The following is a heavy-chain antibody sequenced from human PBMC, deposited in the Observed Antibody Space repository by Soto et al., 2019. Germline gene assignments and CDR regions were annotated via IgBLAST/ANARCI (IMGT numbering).Heavy chain of an antibody. CDR3: ARRSSSWYFDY. CDR2: ISGSGGST. V-gene: IGHV3-23*01. Sequence: GXSRRLSGAASGFTFRSYALSWVRQAPGKGLEWVSAISGSGGSTYYADSVKGRFTISRDNSKNTLNLQMNSLRAEDTAVYYCARRSSSWYFDYWGQGTLVTVSS. J-gene: IGHJ4*02. CDR1: GFTFRSYA. D-gene: IGHD6-13*01.